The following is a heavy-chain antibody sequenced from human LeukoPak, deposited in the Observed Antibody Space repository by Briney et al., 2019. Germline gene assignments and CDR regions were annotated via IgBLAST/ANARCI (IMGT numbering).Heavy chain of an antibody. Sequence: PGGSLRLSCAASGFTFSNYWMSWVRQAPGKGLEWVANIKFDGSEKYYADSVKGRFTISRDNAKNSLYLQMTSLRAEDTAVYYCARSKVDTAMVFQDHYYYGMDVWGQGTTVTVSS. J-gene: IGHJ6*02. CDR3: ARSKVDTAMVFQDHYYYGMDV. V-gene: IGHV3-7*01. CDR1: GFTFSNYW. D-gene: IGHD5-18*01. CDR2: IKFDGSEK.